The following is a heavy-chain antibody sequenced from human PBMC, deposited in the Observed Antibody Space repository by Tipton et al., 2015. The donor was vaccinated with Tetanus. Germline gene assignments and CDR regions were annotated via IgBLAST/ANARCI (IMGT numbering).Heavy chain of an antibody. CDR1: GFTVSNSY. Sequence: SLRLSCAASGFTVSNSYMTWVRQATGKGLEWVSSIFNYGGTYSADSMKGRFTISRDNSKNTLYLQMNSLRAEDTAVYYCGGFSFSDDLDIWGRGTMVTVSS. CDR3: GGFSFSDDLDI. J-gene: IGHJ3*02. CDR2: IFNYGGT. D-gene: IGHD2-15*01. V-gene: IGHV3-53*01.